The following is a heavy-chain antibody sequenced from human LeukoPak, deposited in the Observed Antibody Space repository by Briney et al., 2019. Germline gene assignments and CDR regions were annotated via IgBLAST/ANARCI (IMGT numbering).Heavy chain of an antibody. CDR3: ARDLRWGPTLYYYGMDV. J-gene: IGHJ6*02. CDR1: GYTFTSYG. CDR2: INAGNGNT. Sequence: VASVKVSCKASGYTFTSYGISWVRQAPGQRLEWMGWINAGNGNTKYSQKFQGRVTITRDTSASTAYMELSSLRSEDTAVYYCARDLRWGPTLYYYGMDVWGQGTTVTVSS. D-gene: IGHD4-23*01. V-gene: IGHV1-3*01.